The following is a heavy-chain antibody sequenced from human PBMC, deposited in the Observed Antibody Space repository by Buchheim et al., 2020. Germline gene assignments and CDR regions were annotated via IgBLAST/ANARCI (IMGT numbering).Heavy chain of an antibody. CDR1: GGSISSGDYY. CDR2: IYYSGST. Sequence: QVQLQESGPGLVKPSQTLSLTCTVSGGSISSGDYYWIWIRQPPGKGLEWIGYIYYSGSTYYNPSLKSRVTISVDTSKKQFSLKLSSVTAADTAVYYCARDRASSGGYYYGMDVWGQGTT. CDR3: ARDRASSGGYYYGMDV. V-gene: IGHV4-30-4*01. J-gene: IGHJ6*02. D-gene: IGHD2-15*01.